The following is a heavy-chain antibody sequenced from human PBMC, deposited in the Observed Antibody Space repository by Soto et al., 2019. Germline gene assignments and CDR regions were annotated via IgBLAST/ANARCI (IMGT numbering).Heavy chain of an antibody. CDR3: AIYRPYYYDSSGHDAFDI. CDR1: GYSFTSYW. CDR2: IYPGDSDT. D-gene: IGHD3-22*01. J-gene: IGHJ3*02. Sequence: PGESLKISCNGSGYSFTSYWICWVRQMPWKGLEWMGIIYPGDSDTRYSPSFQGQVTISADKSISTAYLQWSSLKASDTAMYYCAIYRPYYYDSSGHDAFDIWGQGTMVTVSS. V-gene: IGHV5-51*01.